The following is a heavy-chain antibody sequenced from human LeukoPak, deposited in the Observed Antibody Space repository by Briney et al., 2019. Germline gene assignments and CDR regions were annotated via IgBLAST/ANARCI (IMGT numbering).Heavy chain of an antibody. CDR2: ISSSSSNI. Sequence: GGSLRLSCAASGFTFSTYTMRWVRQAPGKGLEWVSSISSSSSNIYYADSVKGRFTISRDNAKNSLFLQMNSLRAEDTALYYCARGDGDYPRYFDSWGQGTLVTVSS. CDR3: ARGDGDYPRYFDS. V-gene: IGHV3-21*01. CDR1: GFTFSTYT. D-gene: IGHD4-17*01. J-gene: IGHJ4*02.